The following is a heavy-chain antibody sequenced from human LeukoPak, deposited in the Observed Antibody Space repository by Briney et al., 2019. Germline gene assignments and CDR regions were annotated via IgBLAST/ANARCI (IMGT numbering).Heavy chain of an antibody. V-gene: IGHV3-11*04. J-gene: IGHJ4*02. CDR3: ARKYSSSRPFDY. CDR1: GFTFSDYY. Sequence: GGSLRLSCAASGFTFSDYYMGWIRQAPGKGLEWVSYISSSGGTIYYADSVKGRFTISRDNAKNSLFLQMNTLRAEDTAVYYCARKYSSSRPFDYWGQGTLVTVSS. D-gene: IGHD6-6*01. CDR2: ISSSGGTI.